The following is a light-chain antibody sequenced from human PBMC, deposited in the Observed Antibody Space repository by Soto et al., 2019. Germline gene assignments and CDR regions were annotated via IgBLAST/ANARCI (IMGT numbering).Light chain of an antibody. V-gene: IGLV1-44*01. CDR2: RNS. CDR3: AAWDDSLNGYV. Sequence: QSVLTQPPSASGTPGQRVTISCSGSSSNLGSNTVNWYQHVPGKAPKLLIYRNSQRPSGVPDRFSGSKSGTSASLAISGLQSEDEADYYCAAWDDSLNGYVFGTGTKVTVL. J-gene: IGLJ1*01. CDR1: SSNLGSNT.